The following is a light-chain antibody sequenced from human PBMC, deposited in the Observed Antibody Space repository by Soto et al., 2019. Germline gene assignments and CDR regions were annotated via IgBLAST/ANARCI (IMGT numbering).Light chain of an antibody. J-gene: IGLJ1*01. CDR2: EVS. CDR3: FSYTSSGTYV. CDR1: SSDVGNYKY. Sequence: QSVLTQPASVSGSPGQSITIYCTGTSSDVGNYKYVSWYQQHPGTAPKLMIYEVSNRPSGVSNRFSGSKSGNTASLTISGLQAEDETDYYCFSYTSSGTYVFGTGTKLTVL. V-gene: IGLV2-14*01.